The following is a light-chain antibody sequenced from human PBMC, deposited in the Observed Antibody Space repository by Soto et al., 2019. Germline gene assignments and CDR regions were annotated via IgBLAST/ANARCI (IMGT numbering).Light chain of an antibody. CDR1: SSDVGAYNY. CDR2: EVS. Sequence: SVLTQPPSASGSPGQSVTISCTGTSSDVGAYNYVSWYQQHPGKAPKLMIYEVSKRPSGVPDRFSGSKSGNTASLTVSGLQAEDEADYYCSSHVGSNNYAFGTGTKVTVL. CDR3: SSHVGSNNYA. J-gene: IGLJ1*01. V-gene: IGLV2-8*01.